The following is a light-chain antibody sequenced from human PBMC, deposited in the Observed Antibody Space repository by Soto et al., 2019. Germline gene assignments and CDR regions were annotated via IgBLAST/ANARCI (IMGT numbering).Light chain of an antibody. CDR3: SSYTTISTLV. Sequence: QSVLTQPASVSGSPGQSITISCTGSSSDVGGFDYVSWYRQPPGEAPKLLIYEVTQRPSGVSDRFSGFKSGNAASLTISGLQAEDEADYYCSSYTTISTLVFGGGTKLTVL. CDR1: SSDVGGFDY. J-gene: IGLJ2*01. CDR2: EVT. V-gene: IGLV2-14*01.